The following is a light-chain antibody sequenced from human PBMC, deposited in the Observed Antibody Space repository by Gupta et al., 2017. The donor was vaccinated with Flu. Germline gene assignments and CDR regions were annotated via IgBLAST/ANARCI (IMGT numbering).Light chain of an antibody. J-gene: IGKJ1*01. V-gene: IGKV1-39*01. CDR2: SAS. Sequence: DIQMTQSPSSLSASVGDRITITCRASQYISSYVNWYQQRPGKAPKLLIYSASTLQSGVPSRFSGSGSGTDFTLSISSLQPEDFATYYCQQSYSSPQTFSQGTKVDFK. CDR1: QYISSY. CDR3: QQSYSSPQT.